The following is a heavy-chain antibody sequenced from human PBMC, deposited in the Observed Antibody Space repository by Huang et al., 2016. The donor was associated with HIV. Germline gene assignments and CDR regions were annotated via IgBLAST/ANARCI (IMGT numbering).Heavy chain of an antibody. CDR1: GGSFRNFA. Sequence: QVQLVQSGAEVKKPGSSVKVSCKASGGSFRNFAIGWVRQAPGQGLEWMGGIIPTLGTANYAQKLQGRVKIIADESTSKAYMELGSLRSEDTAVYYCATVDYYDTSGPQRGYFDNWGQGTLVTVSS. D-gene: IGHD3-22*01. CDR2: IIPTLGTA. CDR3: ATVDYYDTSGPQRGYFDN. V-gene: IGHV1-69*01. J-gene: IGHJ4*02.